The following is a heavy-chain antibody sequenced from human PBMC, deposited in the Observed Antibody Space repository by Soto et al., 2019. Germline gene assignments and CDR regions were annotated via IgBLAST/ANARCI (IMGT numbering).Heavy chain of an antibody. V-gene: IGHV1-69*13. D-gene: IGHD6-6*01. CDR2: IIPIFGTA. J-gene: IGHJ6*02. CDR1: GGTFSSYA. Sequence: SVKVSCKASGGTFSSYAISWVRQAPGQGLEWMGGIIPIFGTANYAQKFQGRVTITADASATTAYMELSSLRSEDTAVYYCARESSSPNYYYYGMDVWGQGTTVTVSS. CDR3: ARESSSPNYYYYGMDV.